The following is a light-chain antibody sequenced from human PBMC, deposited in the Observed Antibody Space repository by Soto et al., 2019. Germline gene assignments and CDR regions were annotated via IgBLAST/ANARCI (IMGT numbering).Light chain of an antibody. CDR2: LGS. CDR1: QSLLHSNGYDY. J-gene: IGKJ4*01. V-gene: IGKV2-28*01. CDR3: VQALQTPLT. Sequence: DIVMTQSPLSLPVTPGEPASISCRSSQSLLHSNGYDYLGWYLQKPGQSPQLLIYLGSNRASGVPDRFSGRGSGTDFTLKISRVEAEDVGVYYCVQALQTPLTFGG.